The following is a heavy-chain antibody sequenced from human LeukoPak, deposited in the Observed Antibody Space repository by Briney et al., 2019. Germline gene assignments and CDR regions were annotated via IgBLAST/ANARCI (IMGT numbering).Heavy chain of an antibody. CDR1: GYTFTSYG. V-gene: IGHV1-18*01. CDR3: ARDSVAMSTIRDFGY. Sequence: ASVKVSCKASGYTFTSYGFSWVRQAPGRGLEWMGWISAYNGDTNYAQKLQGRVTMTTDTSTSTAYMELRRLRSDDTAVYYCARDSVAMSTIRDFGYWGQGTLVTVSS. CDR2: ISAYNGDT. J-gene: IGHJ4*02. D-gene: IGHD5-24*01.